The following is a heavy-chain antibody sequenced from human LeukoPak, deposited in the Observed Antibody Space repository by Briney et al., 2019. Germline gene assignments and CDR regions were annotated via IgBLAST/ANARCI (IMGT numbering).Heavy chain of an antibody. V-gene: IGHV4-59*01. CDR2: IYYSGST. J-gene: IGHJ4*02. CDR3: ARVQAYGGKGYFDY. Sequence: SETLSLTCTVSGGSISSYYWSWIRQPPGKGLEWIGYIYYSGSTNYNPSLKSRVTISVDTSKNQFSLKLSSVTAADTAVYYCARVQAYGGKGYFDYWGKGTLVTVSS. D-gene: IGHD4-23*01. CDR1: GGSISSYY.